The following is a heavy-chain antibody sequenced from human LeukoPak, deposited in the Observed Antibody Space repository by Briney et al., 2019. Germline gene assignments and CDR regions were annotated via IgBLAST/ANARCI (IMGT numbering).Heavy chain of an antibody. V-gene: IGHV3-21*01. CDR2: ISSSSSYI. CDR3: ARDSGELLYDYYYYGMDV. J-gene: IGHJ6*02. D-gene: IGHD1-26*01. CDR1: GFTFSSYS. Sequence: GGSLRLSCAASGFTFSSYSMNWVRQAPGKGLEWVSSISSSSSYIYYADSVKGQFTISRDNAKNSLYLQMNSLRAEDTAVYYCARDSGELLYDYYYYGMDVWGQGTTVTVSS.